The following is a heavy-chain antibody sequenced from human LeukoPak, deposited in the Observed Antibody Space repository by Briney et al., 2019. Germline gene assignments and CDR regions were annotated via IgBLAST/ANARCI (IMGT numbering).Heavy chain of an antibody. D-gene: IGHD1-26*01. CDR2: FDPEDGET. Sequence: ASVKVSCKVSGYTLTELSMHWVRQAPGKGLEWMGGFDPEDGETIYAQKFQGRVTMTEDTSTDTAYMALSSLRSEDTAVYYCATDSPQARGGRELLPGDWGQGTLVTVSS. V-gene: IGHV1-24*01. CDR3: ATDSPQARGGRELLPGD. CDR1: GYTLTELS. J-gene: IGHJ4*02.